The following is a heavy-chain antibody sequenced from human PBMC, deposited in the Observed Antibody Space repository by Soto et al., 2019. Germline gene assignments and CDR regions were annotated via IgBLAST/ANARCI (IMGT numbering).Heavy chain of an antibody. D-gene: IGHD2-8*01. Sequence: ASVKVSCKASGYTFTNFGINWLRQAPGQGLEWMGWISGYNGDTNYAQKFQGRVTMTIDTSTTTAYMELRSLTSDDTAVYYCAKNGQPPYYYYGLDVWGQGTTVTVSS. CDR2: ISGYNGDT. V-gene: IGHV1-18*01. J-gene: IGHJ6*02. CDR3: AKNGQPPYYYYGLDV. CDR1: GYTFTNFG.